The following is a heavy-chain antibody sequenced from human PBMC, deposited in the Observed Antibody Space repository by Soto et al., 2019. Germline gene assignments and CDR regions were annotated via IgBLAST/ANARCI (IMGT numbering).Heavy chain of an antibody. CDR1: GGSISSGGYY. D-gene: IGHD3-10*01. Sequence: QVQLQESGPGLVKPSQTLSLTCTVSGGSISSGGYYWSWIRQHPGKGLERIGYIYYSGSTDSNPSLKSRVTISVDTSTNQIYRKRSSVTSADTPVYYCARGDITVVLGVGDGMDVWGQGTTVTVSS. V-gene: IGHV4-31*03. J-gene: IGHJ6*02. CDR2: IYYSGST. CDR3: ARGDITVVLGVGDGMDV.